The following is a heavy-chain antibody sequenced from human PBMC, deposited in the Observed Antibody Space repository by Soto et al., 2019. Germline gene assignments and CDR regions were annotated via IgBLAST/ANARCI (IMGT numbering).Heavy chain of an antibody. Sequence: QVQLVQSGAEVKKPGASVRVSCTTSGYTFTSHDINWVRQATGQGFEWMGWMNPNSGYTGYAQKFQGRITMTRDTSISTAYMELSSLTSEDTAVYYCVRNFSGFDPWGQGTLVTVSS. CDR1: GYTFTSHD. J-gene: IGHJ5*02. V-gene: IGHV1-8*01. D-gene: IGHD3-3*02. CDR3: VRNFSGFDP. CDR2: MNPNSGYT.